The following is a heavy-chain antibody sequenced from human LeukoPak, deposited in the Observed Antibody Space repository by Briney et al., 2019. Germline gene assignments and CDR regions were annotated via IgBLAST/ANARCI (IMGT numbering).Heavy chain of an antibody. Sequence: ASVKVSCKASGYTFTGYYIHWVRQAPGQGLEWMGWINPKRGGANYAQKFQGRVTMTRDTSINTAYMELSSLRYDDTALYYCARSPIAVHPAAIMSLRAPSDYWGQGTLVTVSS. CDR1: GYTFTGYY. J-gene: IGHJ4*02. D-gene: IGHD2-2*02. CDR3: ARSPIAVHPAAIMSLRAPSDY. CDR2: INPKRGGA. V-gene: IGHV1-2*02.